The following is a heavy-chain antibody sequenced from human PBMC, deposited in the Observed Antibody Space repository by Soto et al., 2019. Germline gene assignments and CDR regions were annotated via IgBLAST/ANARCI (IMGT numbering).Heavy chain of an antibody. CDR3: AREDPVYYYYGMDV. J-gene: IGHJ6*02. CDR1: GGSISSADHL. Sequence: SETLSLTCSVSGGSISSADHLWSWIRQPPGKGLEWIGYIHYGGSTYHNASLKSRISMSVDTSKNQFSLKLSSVTAADTAVYYCAREDPVYYYYGMDVWGQGTTVTVSS. V-gene: IGHV4-30-4*01. CDR2: IHYGGST.